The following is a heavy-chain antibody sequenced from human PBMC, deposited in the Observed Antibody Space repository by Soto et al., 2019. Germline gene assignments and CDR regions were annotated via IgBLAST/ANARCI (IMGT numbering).Heavy chain of an antibody. CDR1: GGSFSGYY. D-gene: IGHD6-13*01. V-gene: IGHV4-34*01. J-gene: IGHJ4*02. CDR2: INHSGST. Sequence: SETLSLTCAVYGGSFSGYYWSWIRQPPGKGLEWIGEINHSGSTNYNPSLKSRVTISVDTSKNQFSLKLSSVTAADTAVYDCARARQQRTGYFDYWGQGTLVTVSS. CDR3: ARARQQRTGYFDY.